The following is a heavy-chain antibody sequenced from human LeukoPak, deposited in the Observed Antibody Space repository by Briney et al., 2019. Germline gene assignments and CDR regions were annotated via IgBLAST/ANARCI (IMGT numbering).Heavy chain of an antibody. J-gene: IGHJ4*02. CDR1: GFTFSDYY. CDR3: ARAGGSGWSLDY. CDR2: ITSGSTHT. D-gene: IGHD6-19*01. Sequence: GGSLRLSCAASGFTFSDYYMTWLRQAPGKGLEWVSYITSGSTHTNYAGSVTGRFTISRDNAKNSLYLQMNSLRAEDTAVYYCARAGGSGWSLDYWGLGTLVTVSS. V-gene: IGHV3-11*06.